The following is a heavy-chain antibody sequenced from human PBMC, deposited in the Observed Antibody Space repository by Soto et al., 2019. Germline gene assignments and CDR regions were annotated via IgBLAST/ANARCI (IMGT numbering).Heavy chain of an antibody. Sequence: GXSLRLSCAASGFTVSSKYLSWFRQAPGKGLEWVSLINRGGSIYYADSVKGRFTISRDNAKNSLYLQMNSLRAEDTAVYYCARYCSGGSCFSAFDIWGQGTMVTVSS. CDR3: ARYCSGGSCFSAFDI. CDR1: GFTVSSKY. J-gene: IGHJ3*02. D-gene: IGHD2-15*01. V-gene: IGHV3-66*01. CDR2: INRGGSI.